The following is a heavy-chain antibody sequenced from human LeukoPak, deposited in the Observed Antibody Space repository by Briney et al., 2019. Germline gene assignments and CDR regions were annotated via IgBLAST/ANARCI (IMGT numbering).Heavy chain of an antibody. CDR2: INPSGGST. J-gene: IGHJ4*02. V-gene: IGHV1-46*01. CDR1: GYTFTSYY. CDR3: ATIGVVPFDY. Sequence: ASVKVSCKASGYTFTSYYIHWVRQAPGQGLEWMGIINPSGGSTSYAQKFQGRVTMTRDTSTSTVYMELSSLRSDDTAVYYCATIGVVPFDYWGQGTLVTVSS. D-gene: IGHD2-15*01.